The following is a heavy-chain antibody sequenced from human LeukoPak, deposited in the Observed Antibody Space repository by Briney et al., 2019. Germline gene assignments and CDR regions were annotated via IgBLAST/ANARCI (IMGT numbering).Heavy chain of an antibody. CDR3: AKDILRESYALDY. J-gene: IGHJ4*02. CDR2: ISWYSGSI. D-gene: IGHD2-2*01. CDR1: GFTFDDYA. V-gene: IGHV3-9*01. Sequence: GGSLRLSCAASGFTFDDYAMHWVRQAPGKGLEWVSGISWYSGSIGYADSVKGRFTISRDNAKNSLYLQMNSPRAEDTALYYCAKDILRESYALDYWGQGTLVTVSS.